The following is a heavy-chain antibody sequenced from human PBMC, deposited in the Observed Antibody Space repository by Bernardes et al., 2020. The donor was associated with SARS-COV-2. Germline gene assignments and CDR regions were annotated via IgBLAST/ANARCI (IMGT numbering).Heavy chain of an antibody. CDR3: AKGGSTFGDY. J-gene: IGHJ4*02. CDR2: IKSDGSTR. Sequence: GGSLRLSCAASGFTFSSSWMHWVRQAPGKGLVWVSLIKSDGSTRRYADSVKGRFTISRDNAKNTLYLQMNSLRGEDTAVYYCAKGGSTFGDYWGQGTLVTVSS. CDR1: GFTFSSSW. V-gene: IGHV3-74*01. D-gene: IGHD1-26*01.